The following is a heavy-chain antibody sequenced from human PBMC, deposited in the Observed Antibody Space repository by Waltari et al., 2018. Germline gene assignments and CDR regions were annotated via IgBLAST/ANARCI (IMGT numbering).Heavy chain of an antibody. Sequence: QVQLVESGGGVVQPGRSLRLSCAASGFTFSSYGMHWVRQAPGKGLEWVAVIWYDGSNKYYADSVKGRVTSSRDNSKNTLYLQMNSLRAEDTAVYYCARDYYGSGYYYGMDVWGQGTTVTVSS. CDR3: ARDYYGSGYYYGMDV. D-gene: IGHD3-10*01. V-gene: IGHV3-33*01. J-gene: IGHJ6*02. CDR1: GFTFSSYG. CDR2: IWYDGSNK.